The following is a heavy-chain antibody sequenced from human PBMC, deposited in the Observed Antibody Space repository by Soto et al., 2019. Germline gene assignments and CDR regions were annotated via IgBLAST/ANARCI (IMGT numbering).Heavy chain of an antibody. J-gene: IGHJ4*02. CDR1: GFTFSSYG. CDR3: AKDGDFWSGYSDGGY. V-gene: IGHV3-30*18. Sequence: GGSLRLSCAASGFTFSSYGMHWVRQAPGKGLEWVAVISYDGSTKFYADSVKGRFTISRDNSKNTLYLQMNSLRPEDTAVYYCAKDGDFWSGYSDGGYWGQGTLVTVSS. D-gene: IGHD3-3*01. CDR2: ISYDGSTK.